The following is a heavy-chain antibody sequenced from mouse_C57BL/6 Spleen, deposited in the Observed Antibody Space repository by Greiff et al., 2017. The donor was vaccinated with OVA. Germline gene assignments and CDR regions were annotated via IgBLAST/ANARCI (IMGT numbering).Heavy chain of an antibody. D-gene: IGHD2-4*01. CDR2: IYPSDSET. CDR3: ARGGDYEEFDY. CDR1: GYTFTSYW. J-gene: IGHJ2*01. Sequence: LQQSGAELVRPGSSVKLSCKASGYTFTSYWMDWVKQRPGQGLEWIGNIYPSDSETHYNQKFKDKATLTVDKSSSTAYMQLSSLTSEDSAVYYCARGGDYEEFDYWGQGTTLTVSS. V-gene: IGHV1-61*01.